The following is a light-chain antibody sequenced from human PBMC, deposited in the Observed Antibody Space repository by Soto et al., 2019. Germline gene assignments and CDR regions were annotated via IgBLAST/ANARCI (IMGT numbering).Light chain of an antibody. CDR3: QQYGSSPLT. CDR2: DAS. Sequence: EIVLTQSPGTLSLSPGERATLSCRASQSVRSNYLAWYQQKPGQAPRFFIYDASSRATGIPDRFSGSGSGTDFTLTISRLEPEDFAVYYCQQYGSSPLTFGGGTKVDIK. J-gene: IGKJ4*01. V-gene: IGKV3-20*01. CDR1: QSVRSNY.